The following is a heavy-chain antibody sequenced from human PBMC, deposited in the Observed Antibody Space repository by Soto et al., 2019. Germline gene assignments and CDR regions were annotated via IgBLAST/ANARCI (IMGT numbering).Heavy chain of an antibody. CDR2: ISAGGGGT. Sequence: PGGSLRLSCEASGFTFSSYALSWVRQTPGKGMEWVSSISAGGGGTYYADSVNGRFAISRDNSKNTLYLQMNSLRAEDTAVYYCAKDRSGWFGEAYYYGMDVWGQGTTVTVSS. D-gene: IGHD3-10*01. CDR3: AKDRSGWFGEAYYYGMDV. CDR1: GFTFSSYA. J-gene: IGHJ6*02. V-gene: IGHV3-23*01.